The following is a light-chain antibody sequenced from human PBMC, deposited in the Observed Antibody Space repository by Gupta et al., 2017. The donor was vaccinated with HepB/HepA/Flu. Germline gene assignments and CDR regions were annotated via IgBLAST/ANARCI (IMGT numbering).Light chain of an antibody. CDR3: NSRDSSGNHQVV. CDR1: SLRSYY. Sequence: SSELTQDPAVSVALGQTVRIPCQGDSLRSYYASWYQQKPGQAPVLVIYGKNNRPSGIPDRFSGSSSGNTASLTITGAQAEDEADYYCNSRDSSGNHQVVFGGGTKLTVL. V-gene: IGLV3-19*01. J-gene: IGLJ2*01. CDR2: GKN.